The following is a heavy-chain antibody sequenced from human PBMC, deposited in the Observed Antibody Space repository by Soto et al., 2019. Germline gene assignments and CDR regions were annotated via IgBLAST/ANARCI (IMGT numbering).Heavy chain of an antibody. Sequence: QVQLQESGPGLVKPSQTLSLTCTVSGDSISSGGYYWSWIRQHPGKGLEWIGYIYYSGSTYYNPSLKSRVTISVDTSKNQFSLKLSSVTAADTAVYYCARVYCSGGSCYAFDIWGQGTMVTVSS. J-gene: IGHJ3*02. V-gene: IGHV4-31*03. CDR1: GDSISSGGYY. CDR3: ARVYCSGGSCYAFDI. CDR2: IYYSGST. D-gene: IGHD2-15*01.